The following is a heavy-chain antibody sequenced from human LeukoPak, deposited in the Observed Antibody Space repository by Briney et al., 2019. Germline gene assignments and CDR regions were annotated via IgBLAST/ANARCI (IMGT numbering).Heavy chain of an antibody. CDR3: AAESKAGSPPWFDP. V-gene: IGHV1-58*02. J-gene: IGHJ5*02. CDR2: IVVGSGNT. D-gene: IGHD2-15*01. CDR1: GYTFTSYG. Sequence: SVKVSCKASGYTFTSYGISWVRQARGQRLEWMGWIVVGSGNTNYAQKFQERVTITRDMSTSTAYMELSSLRSEDTAVYYCAAESKAGSPPWFDPWGQGTLVTVSS.